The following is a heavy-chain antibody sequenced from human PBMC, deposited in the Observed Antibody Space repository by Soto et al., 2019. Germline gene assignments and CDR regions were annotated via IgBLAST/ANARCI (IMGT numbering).Heavy chain of an antibody. CDR1: GGTFSSYA. CDR3: ATSDILAGYYYFDY. V-gene: IGHV1-18*01. Sequence: ASVNVSCKTSGGTFSSYAISWVRQAPGQGLEWMGWISAYNGNTNYAQKLQGRVTMTTDTSTSTAYMELRSLRSDDTAVYYCATSDILAGYYYFDYWGQGTLDTVSS. D-gene: IGHD3-9*01. J-gene: IGHJ4*02. CDR2: ISAYNGNT.